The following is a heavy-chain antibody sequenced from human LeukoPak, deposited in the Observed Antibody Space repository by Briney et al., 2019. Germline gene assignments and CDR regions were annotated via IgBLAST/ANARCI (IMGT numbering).Heavy chain of an antibody. J-gene: IGHJ5*02. CDR2: IYYSGST. D-gene: IGHD2-21*02. CDR1: GGSISSYY. V-gene: IGHV4-59*08. Sequence: PSETLSLTCTVSGGSISSYYWSWIRQPPGKGLEWIGYIYYSGSTNYNPSLKSRVTISADTSKNQFSLKLSSVTAADTAMYYCARARRSGGDYNWFDPWGQGTLVTVSS. CDR3: ARARRSGGDYNWFDP.